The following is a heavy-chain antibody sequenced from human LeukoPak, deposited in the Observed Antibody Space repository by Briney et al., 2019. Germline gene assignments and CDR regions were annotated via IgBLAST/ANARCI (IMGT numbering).Heavy chain of an antibody. J-gene: IGHJ4*02. Sequence: PGGSLRLSCAASGFTFSSYAMSWVRQAPGKGLEWVSAISGSGGSTYYADSVKGRFTISRDNSKNTLYLQMNSLRTEDTAVYYCAKDYYGIAARRNYYFDYWGQGTLVTVSS. V-gene: IGHV3-23*01. CDR1: GFTFSSYA. CDR3: AKDYYGIAARRNYYFDY. D-gene: IGHD6-6*01. CDR2: ISGSGGST.